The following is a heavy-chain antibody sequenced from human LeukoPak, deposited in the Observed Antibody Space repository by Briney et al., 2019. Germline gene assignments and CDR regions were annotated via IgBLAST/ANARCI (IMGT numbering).Heavy chain of an antibody. V-gene: IGHV4-34*01. CDR1: GGSISSYY. D-gene: IGHD6-13*01. J-gene: IGHJ6*02. CDR2: INHSGST. Sequence: SETLSLTCTVSGGSISSYYWSWIRQPPGKGLEWIGEINHSGSTNYNPSLKSRVTISVDTSKNQFSLKLSSVTAADTAVYYCARVVVGRTIAAAGTGYYYYGMDVWGQGTTVTVSS. CDR3: ARVVVGRTIAAAGTGYYYYGMDV.